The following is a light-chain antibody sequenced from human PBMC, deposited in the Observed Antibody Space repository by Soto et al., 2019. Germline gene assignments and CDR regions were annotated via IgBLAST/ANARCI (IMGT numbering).Light chain of an antibody. CDR2: SDT. CDR3: ASWDDSLGAVL. J-gene: IGLJ2*01. Sequence: QAVVSQPPSASGTPGQRVTISCSGSRSNIGTNSVNWYQQLPGSAPRLLIFSDTQRSSGVPDRFSGSRSGTSASLAISGPQSSDEAVYYCASWDDSLGAVLFGGGTKLTVL. CDR1: RSNIGTNS. V-gene: IGLV1-44*01.